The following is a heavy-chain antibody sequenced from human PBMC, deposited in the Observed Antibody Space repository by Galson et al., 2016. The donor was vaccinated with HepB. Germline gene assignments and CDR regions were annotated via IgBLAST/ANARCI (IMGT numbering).Heavy chain of an antibody. Sequence: SETLSLTCAVSGGSISSPHWWNWVRQSPGKGLEWIGQIYHSGSSNYNPSLKSRVTILVDKSKNQFSLTLSSVTAADTAVYYCAGHLGPTWGPFDYWGQGTLVAVSS. CDR1: GGSISSPHW. CDR2: IYHSGSS. V-gene: IGHV4/OR15-8*01. CDR3: AGHLGPTWGPFDY. J-gene: IGHJ4*02. D-gene: IGHD1-26*01.